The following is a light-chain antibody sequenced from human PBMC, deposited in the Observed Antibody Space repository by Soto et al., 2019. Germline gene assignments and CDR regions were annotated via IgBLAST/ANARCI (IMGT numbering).Light chain of an antibody. CDR2: AAS. V-gene: IGKV3-15*01. CDR1: QSVSSN. Sequence: EIVMTQSPATLSVTPGERATLSCRASQSVSSNLAWYQQKPGQAPRLLIYAASTRATGIPARFSGSGSGTDFTLTISSLQSEDFAVYYCLQYNNGHTFGGGTKVEIK. CDR3: LQYNNGHT. J-gene: IGKJ4*01.